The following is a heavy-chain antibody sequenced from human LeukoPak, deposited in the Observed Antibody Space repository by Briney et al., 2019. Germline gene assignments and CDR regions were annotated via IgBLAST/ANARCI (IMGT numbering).Heavy chain of an antibody. D-gene: IGHD1-26*01. J-gene: IGHJ6*03. CDR1: GFTFSGYS. CDR3: ARVRGAGLQYYYMDV. CDR2: ITTGSII. Sequence: GGSLRLSCAASGFTFSGYSMNWVRQAPGKGLEWVSYITTGSIIYYADSVKGRFTISRDNAKNSLYLQMNSLRADDTAVYYCARVRGAGLQYYYMDVWGKGTTVTVSS. V-gene: IGHV3-48*01.